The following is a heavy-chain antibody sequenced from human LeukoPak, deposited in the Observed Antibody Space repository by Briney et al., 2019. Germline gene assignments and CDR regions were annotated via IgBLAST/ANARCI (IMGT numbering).Heavy chain of an antibody. CDR3: ARHTSFDF. D-gene: IGHD2/OR15-2a*01. CDR1: GFTFSSYW. V-gene: IGHV3-21*01. J-gene: IGHJ4*02. Sequence: GGSLRLSCAASGFTFSSYWMHWVRQAPGKGLEWVSCISTGSSYIYYADSVKGRFTTSRDNAKNSLYLQMNSLRAEDTALYYCARHTSFDFWGQGTLVTVSS. CDR2: ISTGSSYI.